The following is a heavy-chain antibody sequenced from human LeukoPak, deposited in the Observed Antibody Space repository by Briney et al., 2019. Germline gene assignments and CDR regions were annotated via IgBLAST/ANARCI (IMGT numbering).Heavy chain of an antibody. CDR2: IKQDGSEK. V-gene: IGHV3-7*01. D-gene: IGHD4-23*01. CDR3: ARDGWDYRNNSGGDQ. CDR1: GFTFSRYW. Sequence: PGGSLRLSCAASGFTFSRYWMYWVRQAPGKGLEWVANIKQDGSEKYYVDSVKGRFTISRDNAKNSLFLQMNSLRAEDTAVYYFARDGWDYRNNSGGDQWGQGTLVIVSS. J-gene: IGHJ4*02.